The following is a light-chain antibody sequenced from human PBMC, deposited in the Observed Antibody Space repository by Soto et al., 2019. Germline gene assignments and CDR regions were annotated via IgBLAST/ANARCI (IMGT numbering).Light chain of an antibody. Sequence: EIVLTQSPGTLSLSPGERATLSCRASQSVNNNYLAWYQQKPGQAPRLLIYGASRMATGIPDRFSGSGSGTDFTLTISRLEPEDFAVYYCQQYGSAQYTFGKGTKLEIK. CDR3: QQYGSAQYT. CDR2: GAS. V-gene: IGKV3-20*01. J-gene: IGKJ2*01. CDR1: QSVNNNY.